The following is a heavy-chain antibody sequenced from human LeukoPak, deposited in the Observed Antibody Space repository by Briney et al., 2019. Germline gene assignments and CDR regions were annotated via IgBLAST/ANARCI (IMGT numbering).Heavy chain of an antibody. CDR1: GFTFSRYG. J-gene: IGHJ6*02. V-gene: IGHV3-30*18. D-gene: IGHD6-13*01. Sequence: PGRSLRLSCAASGFTFSRYGMHWVRQAPGKGLEWVAVISYDGSNKYYADSVKGRFTISRDNSKNTLYLQMNSLRAEDTAVYYCAKDAISIAAADPPGSNYGMDVWGQGTTVTVSS. CDR3: AKDAISIAAADPPGSNYGMDV. CDR2: ISYDGSNK.